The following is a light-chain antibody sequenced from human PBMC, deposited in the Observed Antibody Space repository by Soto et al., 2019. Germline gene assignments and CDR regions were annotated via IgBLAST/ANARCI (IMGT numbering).Light chain of an antibody. Sequence: DIQMTQSPSSLSASVGYSVTISCRASQSISSYLNWYQQKPGKAPNLLIYAASNLQSGVPSRFSGSGSGTDFTLTIISLQPEDFATYYCQQTDITPRTFGQGTKLEI. V-gene: IGKV1-39*01. CDR3: QQTDITPRT. CDR2: AAS. J-gene: IGKJ2*01. CDR1: QSISSY.